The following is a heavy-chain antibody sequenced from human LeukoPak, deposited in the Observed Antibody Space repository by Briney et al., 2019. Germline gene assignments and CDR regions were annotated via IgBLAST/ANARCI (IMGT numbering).Heavy chain of an antibody. CDR1: EFPFSSYG. D-gene: IGHD6-25*01. Sequence: GGSLRLSCAASEFPFSSYGMHWVRQAPGKGLEWVARLVYDARSDYANSVKGRFSISRDDSKNTLFLDMSNLRVEDTALYYCARDLSAAFDFWGQRVLVTVSS. CDR2: LVYDARS. V-gene: IGHV3-33*01. J-gene: IGHJ4*02. CDR3: ARDLSAAFDF.